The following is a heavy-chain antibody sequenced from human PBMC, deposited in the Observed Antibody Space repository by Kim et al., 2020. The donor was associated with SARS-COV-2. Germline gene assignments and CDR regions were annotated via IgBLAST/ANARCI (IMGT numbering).Heavy chain of an antibody. V-gene: IGHV3-30*18. CDR3: AKDSYFSGTYYIHSFYYSMHV. CDR1: GFTFTNYG. Sequence: GGSLRLSCAXSGFTFTNYGIHWVRQASGKGLEWVAVISYDGSNKYYADSVKGRFTISRDNSKNTLFLQMNSLRAEDTALYYCAKDSYFSGTYYIHSFYYSMHVWGQGTTVTVSS. J-gene: IGHJ6*02. CDR2: ISYDGSNK. D-gene: IGHD3-10*01.